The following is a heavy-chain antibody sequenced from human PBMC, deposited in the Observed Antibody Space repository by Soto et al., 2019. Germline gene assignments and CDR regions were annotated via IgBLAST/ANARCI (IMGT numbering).Heavy chain of an antibody. Sequence: SGPTLVNPTQTLTLTCTFSGFSLSTSGVGVGWIRQPPGKALDWLALIYWDDDKRYRPSLKSRLTITKDTSKNQVVLTMTNMDPVDTDTYYCVRPRESSGSYYGYFDHWGQGSLV. CDR3: VRPRESSGSYYGYFDH. CDR2: IYWDDDK. D-gene: IGHD3-22*01. J-gene: IGHJ4*02. V-gene: IGHV2-5*02. CDR1: GFSLSTSGVG.